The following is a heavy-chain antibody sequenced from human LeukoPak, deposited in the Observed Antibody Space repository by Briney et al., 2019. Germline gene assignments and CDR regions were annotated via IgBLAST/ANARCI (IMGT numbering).Heavy chain of an antibody. J-gene: IGHJ4*02. CDR1: GFTFSNYW. CDR2: IKQDGSEK. Sequence: GGSLRLSCAASGFTFSNYWMNWVRQAPGKGLEWVANIKQDGSEKYYVDSVKGRFIISRDNAKNSLYLQMNSLRAEDTGVYYCARVRSYWGQGTLVTVSS. CDR3: ARVRSY. V-gene: IGHV3-7*01. D-gene: IGHD3-10*01.